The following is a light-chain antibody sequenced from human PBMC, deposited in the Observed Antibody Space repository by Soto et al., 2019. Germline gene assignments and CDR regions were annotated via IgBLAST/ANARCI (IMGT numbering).Light chain of an antibody. J-gene: IGKJ1*01. Sequence: DIQMTQSPSSLSASVGDRVTITCRASQSISSYLNWYQQKPGKAPKLLIYAASSLQSGVPSRFSGSGSGTDFTLTISSLHPEDFATNYCQQSYSNPWTFGQGTKVEIK. CDR2: AAS. V-gene: IGKV1-39*01. CDR1: QSISSY. CDR3: QQSYSNPWT.